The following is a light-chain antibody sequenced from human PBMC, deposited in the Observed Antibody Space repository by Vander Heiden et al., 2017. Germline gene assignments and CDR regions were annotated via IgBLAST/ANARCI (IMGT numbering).Light chain of an antibody. CDR3: AAWDDSLNAVV. Sequence: QSVLTQPPSASGTPGQRVTISCSGSSSNIGSNTVNWYQQLPGTAPKRLIYSNNQRPSGVPDRFSGSKSGTSASLAISGLQSEDEADYYCAAWDDSLNAVVFGGGTKLTGL. CDR2: SNN. CDR1: SSNIGSNT. V-gene: IGLV1-44*01. J-gene: IGLJ2*01.